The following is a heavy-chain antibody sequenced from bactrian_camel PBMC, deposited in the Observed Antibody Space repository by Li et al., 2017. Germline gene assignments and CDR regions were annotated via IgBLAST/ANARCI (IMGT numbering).Heavy chain of an antibody. CDR1: GDTTRPYY. Sequence: VQLVESGGGSVQTGESLTLTCARSGDTTRPYYMGWFRRTPGNVGKDREAVATISNDGRVTTYIDSVKGRFTISEDTVKSTVYLQMDSLKPEYTAMYFCAANHPYAGSNYCNTRADFGYWGQGTQVTVS. CDR3: AANHPYAGSNYCNTRADFGY. V-gene: IGHV3S40*01. J-gene: IGHJ6*01. CDR2: ISNDGRVT. D-gene: IGHD2*01.